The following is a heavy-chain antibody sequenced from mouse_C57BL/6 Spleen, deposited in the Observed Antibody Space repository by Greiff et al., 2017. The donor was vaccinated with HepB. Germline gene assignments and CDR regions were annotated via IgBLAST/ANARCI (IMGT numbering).Heavy chain of an antibody. CDR1: GYTFTSYW. D-gene: IGHD3-2*02. CDR3: AMTPRQLRRWYFDV. CDR2: LDPSDSYT. Sequence: QVHVKQPGAELVKPGASVKLSCKASGYTFTSYWMQWVKQRPGQGLEWIGELDPSDSYTNYNQKFKGKATLTVDTSSSTAYMQLSSLTSEDSAVYYCAMTPRQLRRWYFDVWGTGTTVTVSS. V-gene: IGHV1-50*01. J-gene: IGHJ1*03.